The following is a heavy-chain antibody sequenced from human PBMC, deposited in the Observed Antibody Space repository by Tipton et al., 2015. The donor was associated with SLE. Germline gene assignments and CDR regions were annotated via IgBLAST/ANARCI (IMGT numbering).Heavy chain of an antibody. D-gene: IGHD2-8*01. CDR1: GYTFTSYA. V-gene: IGHV3-7*01. CDR3: ARDAGYTNATNYYDAFDM. CDR2: IQKDGSVK. J-gene: IGHJ3*02. Sequence: QLVQSGAEIKKPGAPVKVSCKASGYTFTSYAISWVRQAPGQGLEWVANIQKDGSVKNYVDSVKGRFTISRDNVKNSLYLQMSSLRAEDTAVYFCARDAGYTNATNYYDAFDMWGQGTMVTVSS.